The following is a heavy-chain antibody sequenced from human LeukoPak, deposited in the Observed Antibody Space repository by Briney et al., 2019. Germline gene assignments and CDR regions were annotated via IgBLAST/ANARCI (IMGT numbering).Heavy chain of an antibody. D-gene: IGHD4-17*01. CDR3: ARDRLRSHFDY. CDR1: GFTFSTNG. V-gene: IGHV3-48*04. CDR2: ISSGSSTI. Sequence: GGSLRLSCAASGFTFSTNGMSWVRQAPGKGLVWLSYISSGSSTIYYADSVKGRFTISRDNAKNSVYLQMNSLRAEDTAVYYCARDRLRSHFDYWGQGTLVTVSS. J-gene: IGHJ4*02.